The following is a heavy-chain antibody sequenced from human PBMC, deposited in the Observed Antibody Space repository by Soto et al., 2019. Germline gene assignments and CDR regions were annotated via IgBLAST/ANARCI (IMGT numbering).Heavy chain of an antibody. V-gene: IGHV3-73*01. CDR2: IRSKANSYAT. Sequence: GGSLRLSCAASGFTFNTAWMTWVRQPPGRGLEWVGRIRSKANSYATAYAASVKGRFTISRDDSKNTAYLQMNSLKTEDTAVYYCTRHQDIVVVPENWLDPWGPGTMVTVSS. CDR3: TRHQDIVVVPENWLDP. CDR1: GFTFNTAW. D-gene: IGHD2-2*01. J-gene: IGHJ5*02.